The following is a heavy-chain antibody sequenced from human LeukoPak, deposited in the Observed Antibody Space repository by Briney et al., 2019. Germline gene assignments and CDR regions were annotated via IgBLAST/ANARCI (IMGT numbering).Heavy chain of an antibody. CDR2: IIPIFGTA. V-gene: IGHV1-69*13. Sequence: SVKVSCKASGGTFSSYAISWVRQAPGQGLEWMGGIIPIFGTANYAQKFQGRVTITADESTSTAYMELSSLRSEDTAVYYCARESGDSSGYPASGDFDYWGQGALVTVSS. J-gene: IGHJ4*02. D-gene: IGHD3-22*01. CDR3: ARESGDSSGYPASGDFDY. CDR1: GGTFSSYA.